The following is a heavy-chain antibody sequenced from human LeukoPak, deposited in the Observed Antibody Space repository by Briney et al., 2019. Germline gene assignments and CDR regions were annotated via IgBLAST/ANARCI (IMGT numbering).Heavy chain of an antibody. CDR3: ARVRGDTRYYFDY. CDR1: GGSISSYY. CDR2: IYYSGST. Sequence: PSETLSLTCTVSGGSISSYYWSWIRQPPGKGLEWSGYIYYSGSTNYNPSLKSRVTISVDTSKNQFSLKLSSVTAADTAVYYCARVRGDTRYYFDYWGQGTLVTVSS. V-gene: IGHV4-59*01. J-gene: IGHJ4*02. D-gene: IGHD2-21*01.